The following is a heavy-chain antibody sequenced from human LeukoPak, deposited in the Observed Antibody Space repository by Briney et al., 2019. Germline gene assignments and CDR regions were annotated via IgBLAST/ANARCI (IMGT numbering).Heavy chain of an antibody. V-gene: IGHV1-18*01. Sequence: ASVKVSCKASGYTFTSYGISWVRQAPGQGLEWMGWISAYNGNTNYAQKLQGRVTMTTDTSTSTAYMELRSLRSDDTAVYYCARDSYYYGSGPRDWFDPWGQGTLVIVSS. J-gene: IGHJ5*02. CDR2: ISAYNGNT. D-gene: IGHD3-10*01. CDR1: GYTFTSYG. CDR3: ARDSYYYGSGPRDWFDP.